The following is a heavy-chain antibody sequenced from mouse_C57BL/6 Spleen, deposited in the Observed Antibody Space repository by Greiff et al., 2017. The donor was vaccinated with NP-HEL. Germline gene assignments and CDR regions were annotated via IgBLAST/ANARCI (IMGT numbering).Heavy chain of an antibody. Sequence: QVQLQQSGAELVKPGASVKISCKASGYAFSSYWMNWVKQRPGQGLEWIGQIYPGDGGTNYNGKFKGKATLTADKSSSTAYMQLSSLTSEDSAVYFGARSDYGSSFLGYWGQGTSVTVSS. J-gene: IGHJ4*01. CDR3: ARSDYGSSFLGY. V-gene: IGHV1-80*01. CDR2: IYPGDGGT. CDR1: GYAFSSYW. D-gene: IGHD1-1*01.